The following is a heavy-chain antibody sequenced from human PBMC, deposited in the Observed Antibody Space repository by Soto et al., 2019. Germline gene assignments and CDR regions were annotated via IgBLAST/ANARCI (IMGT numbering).Heavy chain of an antibody. J-gene: IGHJ4*02. V-gene: IGHV4-39*01. Sequence: SETLSLTCTVSGDSLSSSRHYWGWIRQPPGKGLEWIRSIYSSGSRYYNPSLKSRVTISVDTSKNQLSLQVNSVTAADTAVYYCARPRQGGLITSSFEYWGQGSLVTVSS. CDR2: IYSSGSR. CDR1: GDSLSSSRHY. D-gene: IGHD3-16*01. CDR3: ARPRQGGLITSSFEY.